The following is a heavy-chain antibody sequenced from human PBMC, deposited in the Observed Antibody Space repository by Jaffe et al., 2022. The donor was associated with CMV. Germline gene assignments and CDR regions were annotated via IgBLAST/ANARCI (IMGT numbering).Heavy chain of an antibody. V-gene: IGHV3-15*01. CDR1: GFTFSNAW. J-gene: IGHJ4*02. D-gene: IGHD3-3*01. CDR3: TTAPKRFLEASFDY. Sequence: EVQLVESGGGLVKPGGSLRLSCAASGFTFSNAWMSWVRQAPGKGLEWVGRIKSKTDGGTTDYAAPVKGRFTISRDDSKNTLYLQMNSLKTEDTAVYYCTTAPKRFLEASFDYWGQGTLVTVSS. CDR2: IKSKTDGGTT.